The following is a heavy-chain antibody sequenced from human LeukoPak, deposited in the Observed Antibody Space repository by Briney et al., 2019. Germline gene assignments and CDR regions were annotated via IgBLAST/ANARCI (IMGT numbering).Heavy chain of an antibody. Sequence: SETLSLTCTVSGGSISSYYWSWIRQPPGKGLEWIGFIFYSGSTNYNPSLKSRVTISVDTSKNQFSLKLSSVTAADTAVYYCARVDGFFYAFDIWGQRTMVTVSS. CDR2: IFYSGST. V-gene: IGHV4-59*01. CDR1: GGSISSYY. D-gene: IGHD2/OR15-2a*01. CDR3: ARVDGFFYAFDI. J-gene: IGHJ3*02.